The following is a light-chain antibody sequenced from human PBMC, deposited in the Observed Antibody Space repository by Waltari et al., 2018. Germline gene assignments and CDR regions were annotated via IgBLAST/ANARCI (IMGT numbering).Light chain of an antibody. CDR3: SSYTSRSTWV. CDR1: SLRTSY. V-gene: IGLV3-19*01. CDR2: GKD. J-gene: IGLJ3*02. Sequence: SSELTQDPAVSVALGQTIRFTCQGDSLRTSYASWYQVKPGQAPVLVIYGKDKRPSGIPDRISGYSSGTTSSLTITGAQAEDEADYYCSSYTSRSTWVFGGGTKLTVL.